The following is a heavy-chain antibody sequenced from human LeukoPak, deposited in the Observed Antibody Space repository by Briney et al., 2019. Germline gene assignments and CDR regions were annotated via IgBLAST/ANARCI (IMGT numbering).Heavy chain of an antibody. CDR2: IYYSGST. Sequence: SETLSLTCTVSGYSISSGYYWGWIRQPPGKGLEWIGSIYYSGSTYYNPSLKSRVTMSVDTSKNQFSLQLSSVTAADTAVYYCARFGELGYCSGGSCYPIPFDPWGQGTLVTVSS. V-gene: IGHV4-38-2*02. CDR1: GYSISSGYY. D-gene: IGHD2-15*01. J-gene: IGHJ5*02. CDR3: ARFGELGYCSGGSCYPIPFDP.